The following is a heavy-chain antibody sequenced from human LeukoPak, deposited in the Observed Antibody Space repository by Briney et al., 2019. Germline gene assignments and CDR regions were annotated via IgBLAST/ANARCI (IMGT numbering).Heavy chain of an antibody. CDR3: ARAEGAWELLRYYYYGMDV. J-gene: IGHJ6*02. CDR2: MNPNSGNT. CDR1: GYTFTSYD. V-gene: IGHV1-8*01. Sequence: ASVKVSCKASGYTFTSYDINWVRQATGQGLEWMGWMNPNSGNTDYAQKFQGRVTMTRNTPISTAYMELSSLRSEDTAVYYCARAEGAWELLRYYYYGMDVWGQGTTVTVSS. D-gene: IGHD1-26*01.